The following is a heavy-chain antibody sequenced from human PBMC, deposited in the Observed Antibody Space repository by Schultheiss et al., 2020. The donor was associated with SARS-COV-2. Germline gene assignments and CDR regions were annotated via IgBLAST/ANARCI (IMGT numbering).Heavy chain of an antibody. CDR2: IKSKTDGGTT. CDR1: GFTFSNAW. V-gene: IGHV3-15*01. CDR3: TTTNRDYGSGTYYYGMDV. D-gene: IGHD3-10*01. J-gene: IGHJ6*02. Sequence: GGSLRLSCAASGFTFSNAWMSWVRQAPGKGLEWVGRIKSKTDGGTTDYAAPVKGRFTISRDDSKNTLYLQMNSLKTEDTAVYYCTTTNRDYGSGTYYYGMDVWGQGTTVTVSS.